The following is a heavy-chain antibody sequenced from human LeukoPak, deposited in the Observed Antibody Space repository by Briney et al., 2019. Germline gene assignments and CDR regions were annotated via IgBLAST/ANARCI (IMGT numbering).Heavy chain of an antibody. D-gene: IGHD3-22*01. V-gene: IGHV3-74*01. CDR1: GFTFSSYW. Sequence: GGSLRLSCAASGFTFSSYWMHWVRQVPGKGLVWVSRINSDGSSTNYADSVKGRFTISRDNAKNTLYLQMNSLRAEDTAAYYCVRDKSSGHWSTDYWGQGTLVTVSS. CDR3: VRDKSSGHWSTDY. J-gene: IGHJ4*02. CDR2: INSDGSST.